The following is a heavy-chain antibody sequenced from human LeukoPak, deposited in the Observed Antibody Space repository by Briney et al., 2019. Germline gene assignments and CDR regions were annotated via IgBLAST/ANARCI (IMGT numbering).Heavy chain of an antibody. CDR2: IYYSGST. Sequence: SETLSLTCTVSGGCISSYYWSWIRQPPGKGLEWIGYIYYSGSTNYNPSLKSRVTISVDTSKNQFSLKLSSVTAADAAVYYCARGALDMGYDYWGQGTLVTVSS. D-gene: IGHD3-9*01. CDR1: GGCISSYY. V-gene: IGHV4-59*08. CDR3: ARGALDMGYDY. J-gene: IGHJ4*02.